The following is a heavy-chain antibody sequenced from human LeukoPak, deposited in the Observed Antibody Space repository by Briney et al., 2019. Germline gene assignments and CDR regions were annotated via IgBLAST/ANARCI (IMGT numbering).Heavy chain of an antibody. CDR3: ARHPQIWFGELLPFDY. J-gene: IGHJ4*02. CDR2: IYPGDSYT. CDR1: GYIFTSYW. D-gene: IGHD3-10*01. V-gene: IGHV5-51*01. Sequence: GESLKISCKGSGYIFTSYWIGWGRQMPGKGLEVMGIIYPGDSYTRYSPSFQGHVTISADKSISTAYLQWSSLKASDTAMYYCARHPQIWFGELLPFDYWGQGTLVTVSS.